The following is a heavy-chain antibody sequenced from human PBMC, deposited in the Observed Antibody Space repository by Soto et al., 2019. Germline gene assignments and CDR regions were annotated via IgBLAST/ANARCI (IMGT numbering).Heavy chain of an antibody. CDR1: GGTFSSYT. D-gene: IGHD2-15*01. Sequence: ASVKVSCKASGGTFSSYTISWVRQAPGQGLEWMGRIIPILGIANYAQKFQGRVTITADKSTSTAYMELSSLRSEDTAVYYCARGHSSWYNWFDPWGQGTLVTVSS. V-gene: IGHV1-69*02. J-gene: IGHJ5*02. CDR3: ARGHSSWYNWFDP. CDR2: IIPILGIA.